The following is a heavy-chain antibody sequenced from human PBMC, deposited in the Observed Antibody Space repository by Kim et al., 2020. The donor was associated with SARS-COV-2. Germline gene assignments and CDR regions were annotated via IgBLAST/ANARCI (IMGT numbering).Heavy chain of an antibody. CDR1: GFTFSSYG. CDR2: ISYDGSNK. J-gene: IGHJ4*02. V-gene: IGHV3-33*05. D-gene: IGHD2-2*03. CDR3: ASEVVGYCSSTSCSVDY. Sequence: GGSLRLSCAASGFTFSSYGMHWVRQAPGKGLEWVAVISYDGSNKYYADSVKGRFTISRDNSKNTLYRQMNSLRAEDTAVYYCASEVVGYCSSTSCSVDYWGQGTLVTVSS.